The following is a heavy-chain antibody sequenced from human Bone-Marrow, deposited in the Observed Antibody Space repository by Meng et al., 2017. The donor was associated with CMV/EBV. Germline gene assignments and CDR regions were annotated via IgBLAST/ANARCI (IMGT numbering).Heavy chain of an antibody. D-gene: IGHD2-21*01. J-gene: IGHJ4*02. CDR2: ISSSGSTI. CDR3: ARGIFAYRVTD. CDR1: GFTFSDYY. V-gene: IGHV3-11*01. Sequence: SCAASGFTFSDYYMSRIRQAPGKGLEWVSYISSSGSTIYYADSVKGRFTISRDNAKNSLYLQMNSLRAEDTAVYYCARGIFAYRVTDWGQGTLVTVSS.